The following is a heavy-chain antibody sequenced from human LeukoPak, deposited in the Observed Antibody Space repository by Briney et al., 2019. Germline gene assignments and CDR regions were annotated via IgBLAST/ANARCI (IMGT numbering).Heavy chain of an antibody. J-gene: IGHJ5*02. D-gene: IGHD2-2*01. CDR3: ANGGYCSSTSCYPKWFDP. Sequence: SETLCLTCTVSGGSISSYYWSWIRQPPGKGLEWIGYIYYSGSTNYNPSLKSRVTISVDTSKNQFSLKLRSVTAADTAVYYCANGGYCSSTSCYPKWFDPWGQGTLVTVSS. CDR2: IYYSGST. V-gene: IGHV4-59*01. CDR1: GGSISSYY.